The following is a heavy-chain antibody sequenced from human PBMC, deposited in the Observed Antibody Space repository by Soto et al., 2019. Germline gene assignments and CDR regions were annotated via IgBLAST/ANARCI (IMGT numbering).Heavy chain of an antibody. V-gene: IGHV3-30*18. J-gene: IGHJ6*02. D-gene: IGHD6-6*01. CDR1: GFTFSSYG. Sequence: PGGSLRLSCAASGFTFSSYGMHWVRQGPGKGLEWVAFISYDGSKKYYADSVKGQFTISRDNSKNTPYLQMNSLRAEDTAVYYCAKEPLIAARLLWDYYYGMDVWGQGTTVTVSS. CDR2: ISYDGSKK. CDR3: AKEPLIAARLLWDYYYGMDV.